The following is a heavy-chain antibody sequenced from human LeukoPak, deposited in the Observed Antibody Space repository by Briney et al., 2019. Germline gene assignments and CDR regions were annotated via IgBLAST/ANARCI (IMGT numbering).Heavy chain of an antibody. Sequence: GGSLRLSCAASGFTFSSYSMNWVRQAPGKGLEWVSSITSSNNYIYYGDSVKGRFTVSRDDAKNSLFLQMNSLRAEDTAVYYCARGRYSSSWYNYWGQGTLVTVSS. CDR2: ITSSNNYI. D-gene: IGHD6-13*01. J-gene: IGHJ4*02. CDR3: ARGRYSSSWYNY. CDR1: GFTFSSYS. V-gene: IGHV3-21*01.